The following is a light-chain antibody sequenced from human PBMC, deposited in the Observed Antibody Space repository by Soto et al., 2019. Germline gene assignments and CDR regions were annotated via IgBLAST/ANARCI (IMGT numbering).Light chain of an antibody. CDR3: QQYYSTPWT. V-gene: IGKV4-1*01. J-gene: IGKJ1*01. Sequence: DIVMTQSPDSLAVSLGERATINCKSSQSVLYSSNNKNYLAWYQQKPGQPPKLLIYWASTRESGVPDRFSGSGSGTDFTPTISSLPDEDVAFYYCQQYYSTPWTFGQGTKVEIK. CDR2: WAS. CDR1: QSVLYSSNNKNY.